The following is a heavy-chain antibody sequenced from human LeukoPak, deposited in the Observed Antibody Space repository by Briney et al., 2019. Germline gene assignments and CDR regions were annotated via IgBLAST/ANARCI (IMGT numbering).Heavy chain of an antibody. D-gene: IGHD4-17*01. CDR2: IYSGVST. V-gene: IGHV3-66*01. J-gene: IGHJ4*02. Sequence: GGSLRLSCAASGFTISSNYMSWVRQAPGKGRDCVSVIYSGVSTYHADSVNGTFTISRDNSKNTLYLQMNSLRAEDTAVYYCASTFYGDSPPYWGQGTLVTVSS. CDR3: ASTFYGDSPPY. CDR1: GFTISSNY.